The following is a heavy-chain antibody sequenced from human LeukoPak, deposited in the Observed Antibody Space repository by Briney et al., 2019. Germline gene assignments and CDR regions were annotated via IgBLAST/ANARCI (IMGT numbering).Heavy chain of an antibody. J-gene: IGHJ4*02. CDR1: GFTFSSYA. CDR3: AKRAPYYGGYVGYYFDY. Sequence: PGGSLRLSCAASGFTFSSYAMSWVRQAPGKGLEWVSAISGSGGSTYYADSVKDRFTISRDNSKNTLYLQMNSLRAEDTAVYYCAKRAPYYGGYVGYYFDYWGQGTLVTVSS. CDR2: ISGSGGST. V-gene: IGHV3-23*01. D-gene: IGHD5-12*01.